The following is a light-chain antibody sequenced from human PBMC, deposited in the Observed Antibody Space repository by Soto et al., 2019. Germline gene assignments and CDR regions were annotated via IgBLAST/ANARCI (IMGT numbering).Light chain of an antibody. CDR3: QQSYSTAIT. CDR1: QSISSY. V-gene: IGKV1-39*01. CDR2: AAS. Sequence: DIQMAQSPSSLSASVGDRVTITCRASQSISSYLNWYQQKPGKAPKLLIYAASSLQSGVPSRFSGSGSGTDFTLTISSLQSEDFATYYCQQSYSTAITFGQGTRLEIK. J-gene: IGKJ5*01.